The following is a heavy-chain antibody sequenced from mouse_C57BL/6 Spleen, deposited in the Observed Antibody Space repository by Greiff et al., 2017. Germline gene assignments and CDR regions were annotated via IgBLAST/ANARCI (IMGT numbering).Heavy chain of an antibody. V-gene: IGHV1-42*01. J-gene: IGHJ3*01. CDR3: ARWGYYGSSSFAY. D-gene: IGHD1-1*01. CDR2: INPSTGGT. CDR1: GYSFTGYY. Sequence: VQLQHSGPELVKPGASVKISCKASGYSFTGYYMNWVKQSPEKSLEWIGEINPSTGGTTYNQKFKAKATLTVDKSSSTAYMQLKSLTSEDSAVYYCARWGYYGSSSFAYWGQGTLVTVSA.